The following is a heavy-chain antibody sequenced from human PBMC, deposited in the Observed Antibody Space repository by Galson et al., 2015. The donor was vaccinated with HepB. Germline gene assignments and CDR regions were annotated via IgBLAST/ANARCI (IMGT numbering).Heavy chain of an antibody. D-gene: IGHD3-10*01. Sequence: ETLSLTCTVSGGSISSYYWSWIRQPPGKGLEWIGYIYYSGSTNYNPSLKSRVTISVDTSKNQFSLKLSSVTAADAAVYYCARGLMVRGAHHAFDIWGQGTMVTVSS. CDR3: ARGLMVRGAHHAFDI. V-gene: IGHV4-59*08. CDR2: IYYSGST. J-gene: IGHJ3*02. CDR1: GGSISSYY.